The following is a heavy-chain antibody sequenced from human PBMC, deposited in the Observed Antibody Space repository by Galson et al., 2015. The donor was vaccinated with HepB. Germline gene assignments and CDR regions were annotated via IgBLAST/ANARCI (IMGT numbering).Heavy chain of an antibody. CDR3: ARGPLTGTTVGYFQH. CDR2: IIPIFGTA. CDR1: GGTFSSYA. J-gene: IGHJ1*01. Sequence: SVKVSCKASGGTFSSYAISWVRQAPGQGLEWMGGIIPIFGTATYAQKFQGRVTITADESTSTAYMELSSLRSEDTAVYYCARGPLTGTTVGYFQHSGQGTLVT. D-gene: IGHD1-7*01. V-gene: IGHV1-69*13.